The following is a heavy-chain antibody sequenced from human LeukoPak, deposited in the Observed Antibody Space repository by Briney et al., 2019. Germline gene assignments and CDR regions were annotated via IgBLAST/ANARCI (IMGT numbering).Heavy chain of an antibody. CDR1: VGSFSGYN. D-gene: IGHD3-16*01. CDR3: ARDSGGKGLISYFDY. J-gene: IGHJ4*02. Sequence: SDTLSLTCAVYVGSFSGYNWSWIREPPGEGLEWIGKINNRGSTNYNPSLKTRFSISVDTSKTQFSLKLSSVTAADTAVYYWARDSGGKGLISYFDYWGEGTLVTVSS. CDR2: INNRGST. V-gene: IGHV4-34*01.